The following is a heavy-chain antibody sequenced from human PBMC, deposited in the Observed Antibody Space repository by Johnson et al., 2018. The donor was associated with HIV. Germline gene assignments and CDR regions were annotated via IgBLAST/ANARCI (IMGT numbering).Heavy chain of an antibody. J-gene: IGHJ3*02. D-gene: IGHD1-26*01. CDR3: AKAWELLGRRAALDS. CDR2: IYSGGST. Sequence: QVQLVESGGGVVQPGRSLRLSCAASGFTFSSYGMHWVRQAPGKGLEWVAVIYSGGSTYYADSVKGRFTISRDNSKNTLYLQMESLRVEDTAIYYCAKAWELLGRRAALDSWGQGTMVTVSS. CDR1: GFTFSSYG. V-gene: IGHV3-NL1*01.